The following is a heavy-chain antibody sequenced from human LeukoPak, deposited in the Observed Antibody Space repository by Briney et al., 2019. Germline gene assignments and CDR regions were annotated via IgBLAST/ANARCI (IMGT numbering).Heavy chain of an antibody. Sequence: GGSLRLSCAASGFTFTSYGMSWVRQSPGKGLEWVSSMSDIGPNTYYADSVKGRFTISRDTSKNTLFLQMNSLRAEDTALYFCARRLSLRFDAFAVWGPGTVVTVSS. CDR2: MSDIGPNT. D-gene: IGHD3-3*01. J-gene: IGHJ3*01. CDR1: GFTFTSYG. V-gene: IGHV3-23*01. CDR3: ARRLSLRFDAFAV.